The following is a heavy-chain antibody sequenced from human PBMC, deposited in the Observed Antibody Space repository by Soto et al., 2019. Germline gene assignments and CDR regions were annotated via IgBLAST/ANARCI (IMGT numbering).Heavy chain of an antibody. J-gene: IGHJ4*02. V-gene: IGHV4-28*01. D-gene: IGHD2-15*01. CDR3: ARTIGGNARFDD. Sequence: QVQLRESAPGLVKPSDNLSLTCVVSSHSLSGVGWWGWIRQPPGRVLVWIGYTKATGSTDFTSSLSSRVSMSMDTSRNQLSLELSSVTGGDTAVYYWARTIGGNARFDDWGQGTLVTVSA. CDR1: SHSLSGVGW. CDR2: TKATGST.